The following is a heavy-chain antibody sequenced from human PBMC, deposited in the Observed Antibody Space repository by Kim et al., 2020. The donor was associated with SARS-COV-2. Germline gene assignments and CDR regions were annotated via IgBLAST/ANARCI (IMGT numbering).Heavy chain of an antibody. Sequence: ASVKVSCKASGYTFTSYGISWVRQAPGQGLEWMGWISAYNGNTNYAQKLQGRVTMTTDTSTSTAYMELRSLRSDDTAVYYCARDGIAVAGTSVWYFDLWGRGTLVTVSS. V-gene: IGHV1-18*04. J-gene: IGHJ2*01. CDR3: ARDGIAVAGTSVWYFDL. CDR1: GYTFTSYG. D-gene: IGHD6-19*01. CDR2: ISAYNGNT.